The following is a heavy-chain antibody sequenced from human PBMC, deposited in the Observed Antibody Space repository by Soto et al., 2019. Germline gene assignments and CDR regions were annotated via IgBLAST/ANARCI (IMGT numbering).Heavy chain of an antibody. CDR1: GYAFTGYY. CDR3: ARSQAGGSLSYYNVWHWFDP. Sequence: GASVKVSCKASGYAFTGYYMHWVRQAPGQGLEWMGWINPNSGGTKYAQKFQGWVTMTRDTSISTAYMELSRLRSDDTAVYYCARSQAGGSLSYYNVWHWFDPCGQGTRGPVSS. CDR2: INPNSGGT. D-gene: IGHD3-10*01. V-gene: IGHV1-2*04. J-gene: IGHJ5*02.